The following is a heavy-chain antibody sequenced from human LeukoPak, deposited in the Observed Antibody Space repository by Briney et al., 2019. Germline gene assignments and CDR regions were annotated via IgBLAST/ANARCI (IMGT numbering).Heavy chain of an antibody. CDR2: IYPGDSDT. D-gene: IGHD4-17*01. V-gene: IGHV5-51*01. Sequence: GESLKISCKGSGYSFTSYWIGWVRQLPGKGLEWMGIIYPGDSDTRYSPSFQGQVTISADKSISTAYLQWSSLKASDTAMYYCARHLLSTVTEFDYWGQGTLVTVSS. J-gene: IGHJ4*02. CDR3: ARHLLSTVTEFDY. CDR1: GYSFTSYW.